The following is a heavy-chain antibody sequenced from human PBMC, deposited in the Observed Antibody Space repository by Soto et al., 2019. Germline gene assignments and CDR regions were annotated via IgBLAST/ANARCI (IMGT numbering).Heavy chain of an antibody. CDR2: IKGDLITT. Sequence: EVQVVESGGGLVQPGWSLRLSCAASGFTFSDYWMHWVRQAPGKGLVWVSRIKGDLITTNYADSVKGRFTISRDNARNTVSLQIDSLRAEDTAVYYCARGARGLYFMDVWGKGTTVTVSS. J-gene: IGHJ6*03. V-gene: IGHV3-74*01. CDR1: GFTFSDYW. D-gene: IGHD5-12*01. CDR3: ARGARGLYFMDV.